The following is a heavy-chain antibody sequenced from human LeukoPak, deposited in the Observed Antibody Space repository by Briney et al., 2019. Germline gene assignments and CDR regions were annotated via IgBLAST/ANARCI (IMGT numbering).Heavy chain of an antibody. J-gene: IGHJ4*01. CDR1: GGSISSYY. CDR3: ARGWRDGYSVYYFDY. V-gene: IGHV4-59*01. D-gene: IGHD5-24*01. CDR2: IYYSGST. Sequence: TSETLSLTCTVSGGSISSYYWGWIRQPPGKGLEWIGYIYYSGSTNYNPSLKSRVTISVDTSKNQFSLKLSSVTAADTAVYYRARGWRDGYSVYYFDYWGHGTLVTVSS.